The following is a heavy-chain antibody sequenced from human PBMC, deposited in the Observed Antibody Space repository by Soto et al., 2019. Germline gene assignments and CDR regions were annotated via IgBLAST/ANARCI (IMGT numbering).Heavy chain of an antibody. V-gene: IGHV1-18*01. CDR1: GYTFNTYG. D-gene: IGHD3-3*01. J-gene: IGHJ5*02. CDR2: ISAYDGKT. Sequence: GASVKVSCKTSGYTFNTYGINWVRQARGQGLELMGWISAYDGKTTYAEKFQGRVTMTTDTSTSTAYMELRSLRSDDTAIYYCARDPHEFWTSYWFDPWGQGTPVTVSS. CDR3: ARDPHEFWTSYWFDP.